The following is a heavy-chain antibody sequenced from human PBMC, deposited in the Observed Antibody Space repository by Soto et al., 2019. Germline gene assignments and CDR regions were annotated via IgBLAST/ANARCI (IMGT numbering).Heavy chain of an antibody. Sequence: EVQLVESGGGLVQPGRSLRLSCAASGFIFDDYAMYWVRQAPGKGLEWVSGISWNSGRVGYGDFVKGRFTISRDNAKKSMYLLMNSLRPEDTALYYCAKDIRILWVGELFSAVFDVWGRGTMVTVSS. CDR1: GFIFDDYA. V-gene: IGHV3-9*01. J-gene: IGHJ3*01. CDR2: ISWNSGRV. CDR3: AKDIRILWVGELFSAVFDV. D-gene: IGHD3-10*01.